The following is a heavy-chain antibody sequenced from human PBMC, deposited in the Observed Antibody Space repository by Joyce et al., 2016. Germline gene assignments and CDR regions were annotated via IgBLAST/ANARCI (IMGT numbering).Heavy chain of an antibody. D-gene: IGHD3-10*01. V-gene: IGHV4-34*01. J-gene: IGHJ4*02. CDR2: SNHSGST. CDR1: GGSFSGYY. CDR3: AGTLLWFGGLSY. Sequence: QVQLQQWGAGLLKPSETLSLTCAVYGGSFSGYYWSWIRQPPGKGLEWIGESNHSGSTNYNPSLKSRVTISVDTSKNQCSLKLSSVTAADTAVYYCAGTLLWFGGLSYWGQGTLVTVSS.